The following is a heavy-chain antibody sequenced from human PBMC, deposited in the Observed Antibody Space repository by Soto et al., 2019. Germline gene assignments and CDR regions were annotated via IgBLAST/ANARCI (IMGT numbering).Heavy chain of an antibody. D-gene: IGHD3-9*01. CDR1: GGSISSYY. J-gene: IGHJ6*02. CDR2: IYYSGST. V-gene: IGHV4-59*08. Sequence: PSETLSLTCTVSGGSISSYYWSWIRQPPGKGLEWIGYIYYSGSTNYNPSLKSRVTISVDTSKNQFSLKLNSVTAADTAVYYCARHKKYYDILTGYLGFDYYYGMDVWGQETTVTVSS. CDR3: ARHKKYYDILTGYLGFDYYYGMDV.